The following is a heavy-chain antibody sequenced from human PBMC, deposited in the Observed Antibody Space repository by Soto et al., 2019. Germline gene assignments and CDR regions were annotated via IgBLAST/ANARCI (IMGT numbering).Heavy chain of an antibody. V-gene: IGHV3-48*01. J-gene: IGHJ6*03. D-gene: IGHD3-3*01. CDR2: ISSSSSTI. Sequence: GGSLRLSCAASGFTFSSYSMNWVRQAPGKGLEWVSYISSSSSTIYYADSVKGRFTISRDNAKNSLYLQMNSLRAEDTAVYYCARTATIFGVVIYYYYYMDVWGKGTTVTVSS. CDR1: GFTFSSYS. CDR3: ARTATIFGVVIYYYYYMDV.